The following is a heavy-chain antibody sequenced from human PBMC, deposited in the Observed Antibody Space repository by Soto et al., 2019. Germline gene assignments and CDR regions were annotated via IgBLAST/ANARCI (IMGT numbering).Heavy chain of an antibody. CDR2: MYHSGST. J-gene: IGHJ4*02. Sequence: SETLSLTCAVSCGSISSCGYSWSWIRQPPGKGLEWIGYMYHSGSTYYNPSLKSRVTISIDRSKNQFSLKLSSVTAADTAVYYCARVPDYWGQGILVTAPQ. V-gene: IGHV4-30-2*01. CDR3: ARVPDY. D-gene: IGHD2-2*01. CDR1: CGSISSCGYS.